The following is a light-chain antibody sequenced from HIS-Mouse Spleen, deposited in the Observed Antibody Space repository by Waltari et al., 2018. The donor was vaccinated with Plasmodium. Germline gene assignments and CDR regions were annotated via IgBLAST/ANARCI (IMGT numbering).Light chain of an antibody. CDR1: KSVSSN. Sequence: EIVMTQSPATLSVSPGERATLSGRASKSVSSNLAWYQQKPGKAPRLLIYGASTRATGIPARFSGSGSVTEFTLTISSLQSEDFAVYYCQQYNNWSFTFGPGTKVDIK. V-gene: IGKV3-15*01. CDR3: QQYNNWSFT. J-gene: IGKJ3*01. CDR2: GAS.